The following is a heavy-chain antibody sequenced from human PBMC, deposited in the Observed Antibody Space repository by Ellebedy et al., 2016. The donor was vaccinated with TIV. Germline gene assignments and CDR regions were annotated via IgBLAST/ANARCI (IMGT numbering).Heavy chain of an antibody. Sequence: SETLPLTCTVSGDSISRSSYYWGWIRQPPGKGLEWIGSIYYTGSTDYNPSLKSRVAISADTSKNQFSLRLSSVTAADTAVYYCARWFGELLYVRWFDPWGQGTLVTVSS. J-gene: IGHJ5*02. CDR3: ARWFGELLYVRWFDP. CDR2: IYYTGST. CDR1: GDSISRSSYY. V-gene: IGHV4-39*01. D-gene: IGHD3-10*01.